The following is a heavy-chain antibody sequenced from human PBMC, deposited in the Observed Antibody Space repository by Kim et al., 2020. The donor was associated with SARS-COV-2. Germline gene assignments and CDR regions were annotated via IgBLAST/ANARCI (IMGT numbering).Heavy chain of an antibody. CDR3: ARRGSYGGGAFDI. D-gene: IGHD1-26*01. J-gene: IGHJ3*02. Sequence: YNPSLKSRVTISVDTSKNQFSLKLSSVTAADTAVYYCARRGSYGGGAFDIWGQGTMVTVSS. V-gene: IGHV4-39*01.